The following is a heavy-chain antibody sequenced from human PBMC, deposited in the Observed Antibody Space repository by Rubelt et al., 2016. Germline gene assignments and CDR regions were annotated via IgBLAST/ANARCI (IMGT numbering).Heavy chain of an antibody. D-gene: IGHD3-9*01. Sequence: QVQLVQSGAEAKKPGSSVKVSCKASGGTFSSYAISWVRQAPGQGLEWMGGLIPIFGTANYAKKFQGRVPITADKSTRTAYMELSSLRSEDTAVYYCASPPYDILTGYDYYYGMDVWGQGTTVTVSS. CDR3: ASPPYDILTGYDYYYGMDV. CDR1: GGTFSSYA. CDR2: LIPIFGTA. J-gene: IGHJ6*02. V-gene: IGHV1-69*06.